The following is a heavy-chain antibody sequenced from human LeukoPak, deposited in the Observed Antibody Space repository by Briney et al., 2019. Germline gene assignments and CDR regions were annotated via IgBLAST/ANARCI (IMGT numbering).Heavy chain of an antibody. CDR1: GFTVSSNY. CDR3: ARGSGPYFDY. Sequence: GGSLRLSCAASGFTVSSNYMSWVRQAPGKGLEWVSVLYSGGTTHYADSVKGRFTISRDNSKNTLYLQMNSLRAEDTAVYYCARGSGPYFDYWGQGTLVIVSS. J-gene: IGHJ4*02. V-gene: IGHV3-53*01. D-gene: IGHD2-15*01. CDR2: LYSGGTT.